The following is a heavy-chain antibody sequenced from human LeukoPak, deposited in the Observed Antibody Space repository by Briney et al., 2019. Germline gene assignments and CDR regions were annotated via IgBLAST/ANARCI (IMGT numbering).Heavy chain of an antibody. V-gene: IGHV3-23*01. J-gene: IGHJ4*02. CDR2: ISGSGGST. CDR1: GFTFSSYA. D-gene: IGHD3-10*01. Sequence: QAGGSLRLSCAASGFTFSSYAMSWVRQAPGKGLEWVSAISGSGGSTYYADSVKGRFTISRDNSKNTLYLQVNSLRAEDTAVYYCAEDLWFGELKPANFGYWGQGTLVTVSS. CDR3: AEDLWFGELKPANFGY.